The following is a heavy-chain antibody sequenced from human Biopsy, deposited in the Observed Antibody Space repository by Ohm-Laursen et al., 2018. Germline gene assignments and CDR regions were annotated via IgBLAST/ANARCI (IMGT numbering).Heavy chain of an antibody. V-gene: IGHV3-30*03. CDR3: ARDTGTMVRGVLYQ. J-gene: IGHJ4*02. Sequence: SLRLSCAAFGFTFNNYGMQWVRQAPGKGLEWVAFIFYDGSNTYYADSVKGRFTISRDNAKNSLYLHMNSLRTEDSAFYYCARDTGTMVRGVLYQWGQGTQVTVSS. CDR2: IFYDGSNT. D-gene: IGHD3-10*01. CDR1: GFTFNNYG.